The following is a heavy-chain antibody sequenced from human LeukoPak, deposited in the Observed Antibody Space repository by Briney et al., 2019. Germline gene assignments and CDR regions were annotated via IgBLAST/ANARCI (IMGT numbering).Heavy chain of an antibody. Sequence: PGGSLRLSCAASGFTFSSYAMHWVRQAPGKGLEWVAVISYDGSNKYYADSVKGRFTISRDNSKKKLDLQMNSLRAEDTAWYDCPNQHHYGPGSYLDQRGPGTPV. D-gene: IGHD3-10*01. CDR1: GFTFSSYA. V-gene: IGHV3-30-3*01. J-gene: IGHJ4*02. CDR2: ISYDGSNK. CDR3: PNQHHYGPGSYLDQ.